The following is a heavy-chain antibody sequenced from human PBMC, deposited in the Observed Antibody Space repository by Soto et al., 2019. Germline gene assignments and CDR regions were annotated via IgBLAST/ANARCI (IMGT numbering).Heavy chain of an antibody. CDR3: AKGRGGSGSLTPRVDF. D-gene: IGHD3-10*01. CDR2: ISGGGDTT. Sequence: EVQLLESGGGLVQPGGSLRLSCAASGFTFNNYAMTWVRQAPGKGLEWVSAISGGGDTTSYADSVKGRFTVSRDGSKNTLYLQMSSRRAEGTALYYCAKGRGGSGSLTPRVDFWGQGTLVTVSS. J-gene: IGHJ4*02. V-gene: IGHV3-23*01. CDR1: GFTFNNYA.